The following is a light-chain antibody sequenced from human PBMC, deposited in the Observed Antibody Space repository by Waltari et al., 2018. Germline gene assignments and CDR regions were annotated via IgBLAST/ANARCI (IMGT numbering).Light chain of an antibody. V-gene: IGKV3D-15*01. CDR2: GTS. Sequence: DIVMTQSPATLSLSPGESATLSCRASQSLTRSPFAWFQQKPGQPPRLLIYGTSTRAAGIPDRFSGSGSGTEFRLTISGLQPEDFATYYCQQYDYRPWTFGQGTRVE. J-gene: IGKJ1*01. CDR3: QQYDYRPWT. CDR1: QSLTRSP.